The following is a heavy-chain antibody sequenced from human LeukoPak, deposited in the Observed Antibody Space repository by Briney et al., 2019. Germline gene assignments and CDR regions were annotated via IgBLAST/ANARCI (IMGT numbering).Heavy chain of an antibody. CDR1: GFSLSSYE. J-gene: IGHJ5*02. CDR2: ISSGGNTQ. CDR3: ARDFPPGNP. V-gene: IGHV3-48*03. Sequence: GGSLRFSCAASGFSLSSYETNWIRQVPGKGLEWVSHISSGGNTQYYADSVRGRFTMSRDDAKNSLYLQMNSLRAEDTAVYYCARDFPPGNPWGQGTLVTVSS. D-gene: IGHD1-14*01.